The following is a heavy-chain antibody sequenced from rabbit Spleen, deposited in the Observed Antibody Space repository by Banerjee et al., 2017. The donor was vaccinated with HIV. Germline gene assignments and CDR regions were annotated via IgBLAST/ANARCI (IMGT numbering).Heavy chain of an antibody. D-gene: IGHD2-1*01. CDR3: ARRPAMTLVVNL. J-gene: IGHJ4*01. Sequence: QQQLVESGGGLVKPEGSLTLTCTASGFSFSSSYYMCWVRQAPGKGLEWIGCIYAGHSAFIYYASWAKGRFTISKTSSTTVTLQMTSLTAADTATYFCARRPAMTLVVNLWGQGTLVTVS. CDR2: IYAGHSAFI. CDR1: GFSFSSSYY. V-gene: IGHV1S45*01.